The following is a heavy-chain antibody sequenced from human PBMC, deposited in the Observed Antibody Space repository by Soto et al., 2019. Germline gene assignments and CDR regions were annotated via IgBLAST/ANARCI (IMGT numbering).Heavy chain of an antibody. D-gene: IGHD2-15*01. CDR2: IIPIFGTA. CDR3: ARESRYCSGGSCYLLPGIAY. J-gene: IGHJ4*02. CDR1: GGTFSSYA. Sequence: QVQLVQSGAEVKKPGSSVKVSCKASGGTFSSYAISWVRQAPGQGLEWMGGIIPIFGTANYAQKFQGRVTITAEETTSTADMELSSLRSEDTAVYYCARESRYCSGGSCYLLPGIAYWGQGTLVTVS. V-gene: IGHV1-69*12.